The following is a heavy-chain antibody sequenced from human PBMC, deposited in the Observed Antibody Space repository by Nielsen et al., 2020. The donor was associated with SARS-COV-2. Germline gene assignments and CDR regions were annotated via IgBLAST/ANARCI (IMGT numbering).Heavy chain of an antibody. J-gene: IGHJ3*02. V-gene: IGHV4-30-2*01. D-gene: IGHD3-16*01. CDR3: ARGGRITFGGADDAFDI. CDR1: GGSISSGGYS. CDR2: IYHSGRT. Sequence: SETLSLTCAVSGGSISSGGYSWSWIRQPPGKGLEWIGYIYHSGRTYYNPSLKSRVTISIDRSKNQFSLKLSSVTAADTAVYYCARGGRITFGGADDAFDIWGQGTMVTVAS.